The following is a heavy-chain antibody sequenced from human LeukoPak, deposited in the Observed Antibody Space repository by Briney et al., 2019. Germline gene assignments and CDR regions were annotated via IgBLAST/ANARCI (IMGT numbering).Heavy chain of an antibody. V-gene: IGHV3-30-3*01. J-gene: IGHJ4*02. D-gene: IGHD5-18*01. CDR1: GFTFSSYA. Sequence: GGSLRLSCAASGFTFSSYAMHWVRQAPGKGLERVAVISYDGSNKYYADSVKGRFTISRDNSKNTLYLQMNSLRAEDTAVYYCAKDRQKGYSYGSCFDYWGQGTLVTVSS. CDR2: ISYDGSNK. CDR3: AKDRQKGYSYGSCFDY.